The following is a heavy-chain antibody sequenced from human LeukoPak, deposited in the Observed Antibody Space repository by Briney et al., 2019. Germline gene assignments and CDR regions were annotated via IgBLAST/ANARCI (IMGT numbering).Heavy chain of an antibody. CDR2: ISTSSSYI. CDR3: ARDQDWNDRGGLDY. V-gene: IGHV3-21*01. J-gene: IGHJ4*02. Sequence: GGSLRLSCAASGFTFSTYSMNWVRQAPGKGLEWVSFISTSSSYIYYADSVKGRFTISRDNSKNSLYLQMNSLRAEDTAVYYCARDQDWNDRGGLDYWGQGTLVIVSS. D-gene: IGHD1-1*01. CDR1: GFTFSTYS.